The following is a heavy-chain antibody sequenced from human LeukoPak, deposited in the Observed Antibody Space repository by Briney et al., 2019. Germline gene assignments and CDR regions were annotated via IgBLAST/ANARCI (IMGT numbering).Heavy chain of an antibody. Sequence: SETLSLTCTVSGGSISTYYWSWIRQPPGKGLEWIGSIYYSGSTYYNPSLKSRVTISVDTSKNQFSLKLSSVTAADTAVYYCARTGGWYNFDYWGQGTLVTVSS. J-gene: IGHJ4*02. CDR1: GGSISTYY. V-gene: IGHV4-39*01. CDR2: IYYSGST. D-gene: IGHD6-19*01. CDR3: ARTGGWYNFDY.